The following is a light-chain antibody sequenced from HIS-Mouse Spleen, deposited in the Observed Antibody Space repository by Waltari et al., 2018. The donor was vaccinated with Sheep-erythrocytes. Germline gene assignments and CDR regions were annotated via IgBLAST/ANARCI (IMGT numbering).Light chain of an antibody. Sequence: QSALTQPPSASGSPGQSVTISCTGTSSDVGGYNYVSWYQQHPGKAPKLMIYEVSKRPSGVPVRCSGSKSGNTASLTVSGLQAEDEADYYCSSYAGSNNWVFGGGTKLTVL. J-gene: IGLJ3*02. CDR2: EVS. CDR3: SSYAGSNNWV. V-gene: IGLV2-8*01. CDR1: SSDVGGYNY.